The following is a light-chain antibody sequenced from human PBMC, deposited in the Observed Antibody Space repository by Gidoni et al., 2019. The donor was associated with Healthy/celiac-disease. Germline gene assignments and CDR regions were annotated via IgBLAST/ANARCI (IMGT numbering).Light chain of an antibody. J-gene: IGKJ1*01. CDR2: KAS. V-gene: IGKV1-5*03. CDR3: QQYNSYSCT. CDR1: QSISSL. Sequence: IQVTQSPSTLSASVGDRVTITCRASQSISSLLVWYQQKPGKAPKPLIYKASSLESGVPSRFSGSGSGTEFTLTISSLQPDDFATYYCQQYNSYSCTFGQGTKVEIK.